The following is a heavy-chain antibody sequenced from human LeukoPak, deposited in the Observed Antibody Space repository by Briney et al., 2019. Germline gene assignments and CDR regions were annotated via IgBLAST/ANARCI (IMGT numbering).Heavy chain of an antibody. CDR1: GYTLTELS. V-gene: IGHV1-24*01. CDR3: ATGMTRSYYYYYYMDV. Sequence: ASVKVSCKVSGYTLTELSMHWVRQAPGKGLEWMGGFDPEGGETIYAQKFQGRVTMTEDTSTDTAYMELSSLRSEDTAVYYCATGMTRSYYYYYYMDVWGKGTTVTVSS. J-gene: IGHJ6*03. CDR2: FDPEGGET.